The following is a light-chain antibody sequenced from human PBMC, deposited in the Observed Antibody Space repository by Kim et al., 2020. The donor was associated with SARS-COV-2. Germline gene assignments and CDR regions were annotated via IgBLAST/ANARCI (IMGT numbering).Light chain of an antibody. V-gene: IGLV2-8*01. CDR2: EVS. CDR1: SRDFGGYNY. J-gene: IGLJ3*02. CDR3: SSYAGSNNWV. Sequence: SVTISCTVTSRDFGGYNYVSWYQQHPGKAPKLMIYEVSKRPSGVPDRFSGSKSGNTASLTVSGLQAEDEADYYCSSYAGSNNWVFGGGTQLTVL.